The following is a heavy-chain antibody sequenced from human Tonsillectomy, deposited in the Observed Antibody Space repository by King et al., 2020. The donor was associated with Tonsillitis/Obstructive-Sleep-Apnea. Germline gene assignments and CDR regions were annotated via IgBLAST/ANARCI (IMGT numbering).Heavy chain of an antibody. Sequence: VQLVESGGGLVQPGGSLRLSCAASGFTFSSYEMNWVRQAPGKGLEWVSYISSSGSTIYYADSVKGRFTISRDNAKNSLYLQMNRLRAEDTAVYYCARGDYYDSSGYSSLGAFDIWGQGTMVTVSS. CDR3: ARGDYYDSSGYSSLGAFDI. V-gene: IGHV3-48*03. CDR1: GFTFSSYE. J-gene: IGHJ3*02. CDR2: ISSSGSTI. D-gene: IGHD3-22*01.